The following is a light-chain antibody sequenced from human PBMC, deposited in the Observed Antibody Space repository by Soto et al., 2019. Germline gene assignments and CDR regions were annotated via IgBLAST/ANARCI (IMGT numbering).Light chain of an antibody. CDR3: QQYNSYWT. CDR1: QSISTW. Sequence: DIQMTQSPSTLSASVGDRVTITCRASQSISTWLAWYQQKPGKAPKILIYKAYSLESGVPSRFSGSGAGTAFTLTLSSLQPDDFATYYCQQYNSYWTFGQGTKVAIK. V-gene: IGKV1-5*03. J-gene: IGKJ1*01. CDR2: KAY.